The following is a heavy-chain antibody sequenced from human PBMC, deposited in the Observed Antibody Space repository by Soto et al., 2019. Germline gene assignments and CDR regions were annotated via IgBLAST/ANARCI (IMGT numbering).Heavy chain of an antibody. V-gene: IGHV4-39*01. CDR1: GGSISSRSYY. Sequence: PSETLSLTCTVSGGSISSRSYYWGWIRQPPGKGVEWIGSIYYSGSTYYNPSLKSRVTISVDTSKNQFSLKLSSVTAADTAVYYCARHFITMVRGVIGPNNWFDPWGQGTLVTVSS. J-gene: IGHJ5*02. CDR3: ARHFITMVRGVIGPNNWFDP. D-gene: IGHD3-10*01. CDR2: IYYSGST.